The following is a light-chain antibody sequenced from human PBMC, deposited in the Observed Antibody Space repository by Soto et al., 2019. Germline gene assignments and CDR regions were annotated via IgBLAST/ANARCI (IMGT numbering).Light chain of an antibody. CDR1: NIGSKS. J-gene: IGLJ2*01. CDR3: QVWDSSRNHVI. CDR2: YDS. V-gene: IGLV3-21*04. Sequence: SYELTQAPSVSVAPGKTARITCGGNNIGSKSVHWYQQKSGQAPVLVIFYDSDRPSGIPERFSGSNSGNTATLSINRVEAGDEADYCCQVWDSSRNHVIFGGGTKLTVL.